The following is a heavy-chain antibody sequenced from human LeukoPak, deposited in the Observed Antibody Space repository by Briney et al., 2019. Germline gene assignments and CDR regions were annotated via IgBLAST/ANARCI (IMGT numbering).Heavy chain of an antibody. V-gene: IGHV4-39*01. J-gene: IGHJ4*02. CDR2: IYYSGST. D-gene: IGHD6-13*01. CDR3: ARRYSRAFDY. CDR1: GGSISSSSYY. Sequence: PSETLSLTCTVSGGSISSSSYYWGWIRQPPGEGLEWIGSIYYSGSTSYNPSLKSRVTIFVDTSKNQFSLKLSSVTAADTAVYYCARRYSRAFDYWGQRTLVTVSS.